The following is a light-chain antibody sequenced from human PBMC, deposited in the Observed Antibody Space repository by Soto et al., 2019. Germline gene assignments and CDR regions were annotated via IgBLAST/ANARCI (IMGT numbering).Light chain of an antibody. Sequence: QLVLTQSPSASASLGASVKLTCTLSSGHSSYAIAWHQQQPEKGPRYLMKLNSDGSHSKGDGIPDRFSGSSSGAERYLIISRLQSDDEADYYCQTWGTGIHVFGTGTKLTVL. CDR2: LNSDGSH. J-gene: IGLJ1*01. V-gene: IGLV4-69*01. CDR3: QTWGTGIHV. CDR1: SGHSSYA.